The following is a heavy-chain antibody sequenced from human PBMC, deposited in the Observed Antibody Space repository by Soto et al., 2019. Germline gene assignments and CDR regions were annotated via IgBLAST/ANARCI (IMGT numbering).Heavy chain of an antibody. CDR1: AFSLSTGGVG. J-gene: IGHJ6*02. Sequence: QITLKESGPTLVKPTQTLTLTCTFSAFSLSTGGVGVGWIRQPPGKALEWLALIYWDDDKRYSPSLRSRLTITKDTSKNQVVLTMTNMDPVDTATYYCIQSRCGGDCLQSYASYYYYGMDVWGQGTTATVSS. CDR2: IYWDDDK. CDR3: IQSRCGGDCLQSYASYYYYGMDV. D-gene: IGHD2-21*02. V-gene: IGHV2-5*02.